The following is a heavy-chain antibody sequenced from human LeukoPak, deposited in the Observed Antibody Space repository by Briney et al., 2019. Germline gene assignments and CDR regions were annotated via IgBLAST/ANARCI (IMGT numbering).Heavy chain of an antibody. V-gene: IGHV1-2*02. CDR2: INPNSGGT. Sequence: VASVKVSCKASGYTFTGYYMHWVRQAPGQGLEWMGWINPNSGGTNYAQKFRGRVTMTRDTSISTAYMELSRLRSDDTAVYYCARELAAAGSFDYWGQGTLVTVSS. CDR1: GYTFTGYY. J-gene: IGHJ4*02. D-gene: IGHD6-13*01. CDR3: ARELAAAGSFDY.